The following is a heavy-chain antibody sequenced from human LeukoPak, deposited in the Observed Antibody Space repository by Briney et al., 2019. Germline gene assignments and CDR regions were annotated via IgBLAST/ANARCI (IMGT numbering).Heavy chain of an antibody. Sequence: GGSLRLSCAASGFTFSNYAMSWVRQAPGKGLEWVSGINGNGGSTYNADSVKGRFTISRDNSKNTLYLQMNSLRAEDTAVYYCARYDCGGDCYPRYWGQGTLVTVSS. CDR3: ARYDCGGDCYPRY. D-gene: IGHD2-21*02. J-gene: IGHJ4*02. CDR1: GFTFSNYA. V-gene: IGHV3-23*01. CDR2: INGNGGST.